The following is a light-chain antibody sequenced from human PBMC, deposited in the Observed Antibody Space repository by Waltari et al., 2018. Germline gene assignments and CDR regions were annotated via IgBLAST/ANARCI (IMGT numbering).Light chain of an antibody. V-gene: IGLV1-47*01. CDR1: SPNTGSNY. CDR2: RNN. Sequence: QSVLTQPPSASGTPGPRVTIPCSGRSPNTGSNYVYWYQQHPGTAPKLLIYRNNQRPSGVPDRFSGSKSGTSASLAISGLRSEDEADYYCAAWDDSLSGPVFGGGTKLTVL. J-gene: IGLJ3*02. CDR3: AAWDDSLSGPV.